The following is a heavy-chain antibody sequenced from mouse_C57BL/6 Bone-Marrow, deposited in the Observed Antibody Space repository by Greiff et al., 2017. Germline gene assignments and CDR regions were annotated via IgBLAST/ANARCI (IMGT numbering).Heavy chain of an antibody. CDR1: GFSFNTYA. J-gene: IGHJ2*01. V-gene: IGHV10-1*01. Sequence: DVKLVESGGGLVQPKGSLKLSCAASGFSFNTYAMNWVRQAPGKGLEWVARIRSKSNNYATYYADSVKDRFTISRDDSESMLYLQMNNLKTEDTAMYYCVRQGPTTLFDYWGQGTTLTVSS. D-gene: IGHD5-1*01. CDR2: IRSKSNNYAT. CDR3: VRQGPTTLFDY.